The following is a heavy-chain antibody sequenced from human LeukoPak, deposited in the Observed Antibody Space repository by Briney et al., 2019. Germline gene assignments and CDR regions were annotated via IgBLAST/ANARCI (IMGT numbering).Heavy chain of an antibody. J-gene: IGHJ4*02. V-gene: IGHV3-74*01. CDR1: GFTFSSYW. D-gene: IGHD3-22*01. CDR2: INSDGSST. CDR3: AKASSGYYPLVDY. Sequence: GGSLRLSCAASGFTFSSYWMHWVRQAPGKGLVWVSRINSDGSSTSYADSVKGRFTISRDNAKNSLYLQMNSLRAEDTALYYCAKASSGYYPLVDYWGQGTLVTVSS.